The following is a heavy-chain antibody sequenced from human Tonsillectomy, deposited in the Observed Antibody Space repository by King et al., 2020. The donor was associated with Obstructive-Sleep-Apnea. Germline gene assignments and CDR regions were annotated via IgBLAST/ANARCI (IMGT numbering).Heavy chain of an antibody. J-gene: IGHJ3*01. CDR1: GITFSSYS. CDR3: ATGGPDAFDF. CDR2: ISSSTSTI. V-gene: IGHV3-48*04. Sequence: QLVQSGGGLVQPGGSLRLSCAASGITFSSYSMNWVRQAPGKGLEWVSYISSSTSTIYYADSVKGRFTISRDNAKNSLYLQMNSLRAEETAVYYCATGGPDAFDFWGRGTMVTVSS. D-gene: IGHD3-16*01.